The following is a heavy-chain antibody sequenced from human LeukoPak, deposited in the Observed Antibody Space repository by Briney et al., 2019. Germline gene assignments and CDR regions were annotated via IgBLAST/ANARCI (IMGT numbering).Heavy chain of an antibody. CDR2: ISSNGGTT. J-gene: IGHJ4*02. D-gene: IGHD2-15*01. CDR1: GFTVSDNY. CDR3: ARRFGSGPSDY. V-gene: IGHV3-64*01. Sequence: PGGSLSLSCAVSGFTVSDNYITWVRQAPGKGLECVSAISSNGGTTYYANSVKGRFTISRGNSKNTMYLQMGDLRPEDMAVYYCARRFGSGPSDYWGQGTLVTVSS.